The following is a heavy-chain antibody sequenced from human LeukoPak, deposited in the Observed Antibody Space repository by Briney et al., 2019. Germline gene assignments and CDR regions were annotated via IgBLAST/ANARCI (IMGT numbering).Heavy chain of an antibody. CDR1: GGSISNYY. J-gene: IGHJ5*02. CDR3: ARAYCSGGSCYSSRGMFDP. CDR2: IYYSGST. Sequence: PSETLSLTCTVSGGSISNYYWSWIRQPPGKGLEWIGYIYYSGSTNYNPSLKSRVTISVDTSKNQFSLKPSSVTAADTAVYYCARAYCSGGSCYSSRGMFDPWGHGTLVTVSS. V-gene: IGHV4-59*01. D-gene: IGHD2-15*01.